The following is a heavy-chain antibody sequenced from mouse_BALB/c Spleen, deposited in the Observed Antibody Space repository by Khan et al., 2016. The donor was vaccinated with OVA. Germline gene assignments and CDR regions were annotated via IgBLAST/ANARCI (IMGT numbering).Heavy chain of an antibody. Sequence: QVQLKESGTELARPGASVKLSCKASGYTFTSYWMQWVKQRPGQGLEWIGAIFPGDGNSRYTQKFKGKATLTADKSSSTAYMQLSSLASEDSAVYYCARGGITTGYFDYRGQGTTLTVSS. CDR3: ARGGITTGYFDY. J-gene: IGHJ2*01. CDR2: IFPGDGNS. V-gene: IGHV1-87*01. CDR1: GYTFTSYW. D-gene: IGHD1-1*01.